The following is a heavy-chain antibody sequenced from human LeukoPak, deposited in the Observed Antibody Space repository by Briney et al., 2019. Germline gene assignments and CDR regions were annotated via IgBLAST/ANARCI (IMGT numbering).Heavy chain of an antibody. CDR3: ARDREYQLQFDL. J-gene: IGHJ2*01. D-gene: IGHD2-2*01. V-gene: IGHV1-46*01. CDR2: INPSGGST. Sequence: ASVKVSCKASGYTFTSYYMHWVRQAPGQGLEWMGIINPSGGSTSYAQKFQGRVTMTRDMSTSTVYMELSSLRSEDTAVYSCARDREYQLQFDLWGRGTLVTVSS. CDR1: GYTFTSYY.